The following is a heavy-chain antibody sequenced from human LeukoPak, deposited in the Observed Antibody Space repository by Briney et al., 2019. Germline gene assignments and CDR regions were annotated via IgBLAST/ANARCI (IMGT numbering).Heavy chain of an antibody. CDR1: GYTFTCYY. J-gene: IGHJ6*02. CDR3: ARNLGYYDILAGSHYYYYYGMDV. CDR2: INPNSGGT. Sequence: ASVKVSCKASGYTFTCYYMHWVRQAPGQGLEWMGWINPNSGGTNYAQKFQGRVTMTRDTSISTAYMELSRLRSDDTAVYYCARNLGYYDILAGSHYYYYYGMDVWGQGTTVTVSS. D-gene: IGHD3-9*01. V-gene: IGHV1-2*02.